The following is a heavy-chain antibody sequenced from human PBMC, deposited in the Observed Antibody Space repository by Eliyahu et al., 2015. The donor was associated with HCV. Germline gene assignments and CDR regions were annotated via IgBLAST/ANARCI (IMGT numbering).Heavy chain of an antibody. CDR1: GGSINTYY. J-gene: IGHJ5*02. V-gene: IGHV4-59*01. Sequence: QVQLQESGPGLVKPSETLSLTCTVSGGSINTYYWSWIRQPPGKGLEWXGYIFYSWSTHYNPSLKSRVTMSIDTSENQFSLKLSSVTAADTAVYYCASGGGGIAVAGTGGWFDPWGQGTLVTVSS. D-gene: IGHD6-19*01. CDR2: IFYSWST. CDR3: ASGGGGIAVAGTGGWFDP.